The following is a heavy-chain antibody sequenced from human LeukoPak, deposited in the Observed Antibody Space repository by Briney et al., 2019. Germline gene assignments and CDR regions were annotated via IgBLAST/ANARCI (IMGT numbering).Heavy chain of an antibody. D-gene: IGHD4-17*01. Sequence: GASVKVSCKVSGYTLTELSMHWVRLAPGKGLEWMGGFDPEDGETIYAQKFQGRVTMTEDTSTDTAYMELSSLRSEDTAVYYCATDVYGDYGGWYFDYWGQGTLVTVSS. J-gene: IGHJ4*02. CDR1: GYTLTELS. CDR3: ATDVYGDYGGWYFDY. CDR2: FDPEDGET. V-gene: IGHV1-24*01.